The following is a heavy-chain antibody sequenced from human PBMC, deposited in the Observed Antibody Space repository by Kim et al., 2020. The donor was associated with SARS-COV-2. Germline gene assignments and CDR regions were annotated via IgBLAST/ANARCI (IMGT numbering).Heavy chain of an antibody. J-gene: IGHJ4*02. Sequence: DYAASVKGRFTISRDGSKNSLYLQMNSLKTEDTAVYYCAIVIGGGSYLDFWGQGTLVTVSS. V-gene: IGHV3-72*01. CDR3: AIVIGGGSYLDF. D-gene: IGHD3-16*02.